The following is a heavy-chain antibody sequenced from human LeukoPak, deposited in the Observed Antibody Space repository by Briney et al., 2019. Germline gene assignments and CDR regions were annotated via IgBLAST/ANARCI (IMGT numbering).Heavy chain of an antibody. CDR2: ISGNGGDT. Sequence: GGSLRLSCAASGFTFSKGLAWISAISGNGGDTYYADSVKGRFTTSRDNSKNTLYLQMNSLRAEDTAVYYCAKGQVSVGASLRFDYWGQGTLVTVSS. CDR3: AKGQVSVGASLRFDY. D-gene: IGHD1-26*01. J-gene: IGHJ4*02. V-gene: IGHV3-23*01. CDR1: GFTFS.